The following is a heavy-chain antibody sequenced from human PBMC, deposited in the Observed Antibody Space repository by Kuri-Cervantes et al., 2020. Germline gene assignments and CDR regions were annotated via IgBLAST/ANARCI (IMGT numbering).Heavy chain of an antibody. V-gene: IGHV3-7*01. CDR2: IASDGSDK. CDR1: GFTFSNYD. D-gene: IGHD1-1*01. CDR3: IWTVREADY. Sequence: GGSLRLSCAASGFTFSNYDMHWVRQTPGKGLEWVASIASDGSDKYYVDSVKGRFTISRDNAKKSLFLQMTGLRAGDTAVYYCIWTVREADYWGQGTLVTVSS. J-gene: IGHJ4*02.